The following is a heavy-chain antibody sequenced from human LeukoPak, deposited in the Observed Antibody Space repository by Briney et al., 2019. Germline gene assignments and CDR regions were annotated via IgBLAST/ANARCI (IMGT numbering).Heavy chain of an antibody. J-gene: IGHJ4*02. CDR1: GLTFSNYA. Sequence: GGSLRLSCAASGLTFSNYAMTWVRQAPGNGQEWVSGISAGSGSTYYADSVKGRLTISRDNSKNTLYLQMSSLRAEDTAIYYCAIHESSIPYWGQGTPVTVSS. D-gene: IGHD1-26*01. V-gene: IGHV3-23*01. CDR3: AIHESSIPY. CDR2: ISAGSGST.